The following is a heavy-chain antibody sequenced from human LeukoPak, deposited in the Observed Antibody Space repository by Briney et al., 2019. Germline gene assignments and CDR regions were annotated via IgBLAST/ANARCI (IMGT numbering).Heavy chain of an antibody. CDR3: TTDHYTSGAFDI. Sequence: GGSLRLSCAASGFIFSNAWIGWVRQAPGKGLEWVGRIRSKTDGGTTDYSAPVKGRFTISRDDSKNTLFLQMNSLKTEDTAVYYCTTDHYTSGAFDIWGQGTMVTVSS. CDR1: GFIFSNAW. CDR2: IRSKTDGGTT. V-gene: IGHV3-15*01. J-gene: IGHJ3*02. D-gene: IGHD4-11*01.